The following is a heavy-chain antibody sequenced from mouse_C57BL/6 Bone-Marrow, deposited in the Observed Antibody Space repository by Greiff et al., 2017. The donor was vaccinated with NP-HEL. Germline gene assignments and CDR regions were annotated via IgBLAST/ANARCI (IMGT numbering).Heavy chain of an antibody. V-gene: IGHV14-4*01. CDR2: IDPENGDT. D-gene: IGHD2-3*01. J-gene: IGHJ3*01. CDR1: GFNIKDDY. CDR3: TSYDGYAY. Sequence: EVQLQQSGAELVRPGASVKLSCTASGFNIKDDYMHWVKQRPEQGLEWIGWIDPENGDTEYASKFQGKATITADTSSNTAYLQLSSRTSEDTAVYYCTSYDGYAYWGQGTLVTVSA.